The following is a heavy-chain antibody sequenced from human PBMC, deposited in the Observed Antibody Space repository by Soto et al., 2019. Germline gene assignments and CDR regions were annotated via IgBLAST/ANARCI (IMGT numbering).Heavy chain of an antibody. D-gene: IGHD3-22*01. CDR2: IYFSRNA. J-gene: IGHJ4*02. Sequence: PSETLSLTCTVSGGSITSYYWSWIRQPPGKGLERIGYIYFSRNANYNPSIKSRVTISVDTSKNQFSLQLTFVTAADTAVYYCARLGGYFQALDSWGQGTLVTV. V-gene: IGHV4-59*08. CDR1: GGSITSYY. CDR3: ARLGGYFQALDS.